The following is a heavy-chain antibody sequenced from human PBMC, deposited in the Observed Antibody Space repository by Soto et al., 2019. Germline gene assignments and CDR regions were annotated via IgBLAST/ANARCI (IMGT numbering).Heavy chain of an antibody. CDR2: IRSKTDGGTT. Sequence: GGSLRLSCAASGITFSNAWMNWVRQAPRKGLEYIGRIRSKTDGGTTEYAAPVEGRFTISRDDSKNTLYLQMGGLKTEDTAVYYCTTTRPGTNVFDNWGQGTLVTVSS. CDR3: TTTRPGTNVFDN. CDR1: GITFSNAW. J-gene: IGHJ3*02. D-gene: IGHD6-13*01. V-gene: IGHV3-15*01.